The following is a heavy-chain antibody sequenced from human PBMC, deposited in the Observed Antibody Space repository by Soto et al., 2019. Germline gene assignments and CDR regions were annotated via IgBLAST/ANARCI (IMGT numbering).Heavy chain of an antibody. CDR1: GGSFSGYY. Sequence: SETLSLTCAVYGGSFSGYYWSWIRQPPGKGLEWIGEINHSGSTNYNPSLKSRVTISVDTSKNQFSMNLSSVTAADTAVYYCAREVTYYDFWSGYQNRYYFDYWGQGTLVTVSS. CDR2: INHSGST. V-gene: IGHV4-34*01. CDR3: AREVTYYDFWSGYQNRYYFDY. D-gene: IGHD3-3*01. J-gene: IGHJ4*02.